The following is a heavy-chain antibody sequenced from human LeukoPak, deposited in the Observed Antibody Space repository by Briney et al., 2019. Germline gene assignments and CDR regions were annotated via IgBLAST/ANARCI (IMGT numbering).Heavy chain of an antibody. D-gene: IGHD4-17*01. CDR1: GGSISSYY. V-gene: IGHV4-59*12. CDR2: IYYSGST. J-gene: IGHJ4*02. Sequence: SETLSLTCTVSGGSISSYYWSWVRQPPGKGLEWIGYIYYSGSTNYNPSLKSRVTISVDTSKNQFSLKLSSVTAADTAVYYCARDGRYGETADYWGQGTLVTVSS. CDR3: ARDGRYGETADY.